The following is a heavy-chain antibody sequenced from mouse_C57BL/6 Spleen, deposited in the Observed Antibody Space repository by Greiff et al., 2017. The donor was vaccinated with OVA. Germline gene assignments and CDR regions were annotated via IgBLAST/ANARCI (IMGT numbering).Heavy chain of an antibody. CDR1: GYTFTSYW. D-gene: IGHD2-5*01. CDR3: ARYSNYVDYAMDY. J-gene: IGHJ4*01. V-gene: IGHV1-55*01. CDR2: IYPGSGST. Sequence: VQLQQPGAELVKPGASVKMSCKASGYTFTSYWITWVKQRPGQGLEWIGDIYPGSGSTNYNEKFKSKATRTVDTSSSTAYMQLSSLTSEDSAVYYCARYSNYVDYAMDYWGQGTSVTVAS.